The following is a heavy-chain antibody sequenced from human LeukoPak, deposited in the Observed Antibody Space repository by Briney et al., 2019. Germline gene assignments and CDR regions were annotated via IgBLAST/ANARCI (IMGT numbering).Heavy chain of an antibody. J-gene: IGHJ5*02. CDR1: GFTFSSYD. V-gene: IGHV3-23*01. CDR2: ISGSGGST. Sequence: GGSLRLSCAASGFTFSSYDMSWVRQAPGKGLGWVSTISGSGGSTYYADSVKGRFTISRDNSKNTLYLQMNSLRAEDTAVYYCTTKYRITMARGVSLPWGQGTLVTVSS. CDR3: TTKYRITMARGVSLP. D-gene: IGHD3-10*01.